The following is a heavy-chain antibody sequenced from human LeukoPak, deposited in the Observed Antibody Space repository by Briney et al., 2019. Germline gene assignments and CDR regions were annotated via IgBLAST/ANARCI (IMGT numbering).Heavy chain of an antibody. CDR1: GFTFSSYA. Sequence: PGGSLRLSCAASGFTFSSYAMSWVRQAPGKGLEWVSAISGSGGSTYYADSVKGRFTISRDNSKNTLYLQMNSLRAEDTAVYYCARTWELPRRRLDYWGQGTLVTVSS. D-gene: IGHD1-26*01. J-gene: IGHJ4*02. CDR2: ISGSGGST. V-gene: IGHV3-23*01. CDR3: ARTWELPRRRLDY.